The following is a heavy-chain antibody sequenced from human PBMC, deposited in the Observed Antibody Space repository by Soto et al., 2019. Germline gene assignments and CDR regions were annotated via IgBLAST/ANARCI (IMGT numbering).Heavy chain of an antibody. CDR3: ARDLTHTYFFFLKKKKEYEIPFWYRHY. CDR2: INAGNGNT. V-gene: IGHV1-3*01. D-gene: IGHD3-3*01. CDR1: GESFASCA. Sequence: VAVCCTESGESFASCARRSPYQAQGNRLEWMGWINAGNGNTKYSQKFQGRVTITRDTSASTAYMELSSLRSEDTAVYYCARDLTHTYFFFLKKKKEYEIPFWYRHY. J-gene: IGHJ4*01.